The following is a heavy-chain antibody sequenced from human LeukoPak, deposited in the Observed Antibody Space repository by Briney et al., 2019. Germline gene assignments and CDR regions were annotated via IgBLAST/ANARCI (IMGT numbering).Heavy chain of an antibody. CDR1: GFTVSSNC. Sequence: GGSLRLSCAASGFTVSSNCMSWVRQAPGKGLEWVSVIYSGGSTYYADSVQGRFTISRDNSKTTLYLQMNSLRAENTAVYSCAREGLMTTVSHFDYWGQGTLVTVSS. J-gene: IGHJ4*02. CDR2: IYSGGST. CDR3: AREGLMTTVSHFDY. D-gene: IGHD4-17*01. V-gene: IGHV3-66*01.